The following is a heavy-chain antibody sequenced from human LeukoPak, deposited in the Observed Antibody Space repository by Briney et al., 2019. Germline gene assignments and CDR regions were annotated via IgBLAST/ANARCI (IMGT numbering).Heavy chain of an antibody. D-gene: IGHD3-22*01. V-gene: IGHV1-8*01. Sequence: ASVKVSCKASRYTFTSYDINWVREGAGQGLEWMGWMNPNTGRTGFAQRFQGRLSMTRDTSISTAYMELSSLRSDDTAVYYCARLSQTPDYYSNGGYYFLGYWGQGTPVTVSS. CDR2: MNPNTGRT. CDR3: ARLSQTPDYYSNGGYYFLGY. J-gene: IGHJ4*02. CDR1: RYTFTSYD.